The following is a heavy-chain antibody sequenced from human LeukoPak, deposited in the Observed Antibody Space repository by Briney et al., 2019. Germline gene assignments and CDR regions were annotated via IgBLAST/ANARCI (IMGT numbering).Heavy chain of an antibody. Sequence: ASVKVSCKASGYTFTYYYIHWVRQAPGQGLEWMGWINPNSGDTNYAQKFQGRVTMTRDTSITRAYMELSMLRSDDTALYYCAKSGIVGAPDYWGQGTLVTVSS. J-gene: IGHJ4*02. CDR3: AKSGIVGAPDY. CDR2: INPNSGDT. V-gene: IGHV1-2*02. CDR1: GYTFTYYY. D-gene: IGHD1-26*01.